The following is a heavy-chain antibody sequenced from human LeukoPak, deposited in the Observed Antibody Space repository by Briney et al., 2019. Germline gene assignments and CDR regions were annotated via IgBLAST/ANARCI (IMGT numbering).Heavy chain of an antibody. D-gene: IGHD2-2*01. J-gene: IGHJ4*02. CDR2: ITSDGSST. CDR1: GFTFSNYL. V-gene: IGHV3-74*01. CDR3: VSLGYCSTSSGQP. Sequence: PGGTLRLSCAASGFTFSNYLMHWVRQAPGKGLVWVSRITSDGSSTHYADSVKGRFTISRDNAKNTLYLQMNSLTAEDTAVYYCVSLGYCSTSSGQPWGQGTLVTVSS.